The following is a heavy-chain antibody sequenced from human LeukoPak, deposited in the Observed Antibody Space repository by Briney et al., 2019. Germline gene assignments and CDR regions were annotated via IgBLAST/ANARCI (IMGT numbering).Heavy chain of an antibody. D-gene: IGHD2-15*01. Sequence: GASVKVSCKASGYNFTSYGISWVRQAPGQGLEWMGWISAYNGNTNYAQKLQGRVTMTTDTSTSTAYMELRSLRSDDTAVYYCARDPNRLGYCSGGSCKNDAFDIWGQGTMVTVSS. CDR3: ARDPNRLGYCSGGSCKNDAFDI. J-gene: IGHJ3*02. V-gene: IGHV1-18*04. CDR1: GYNFTSYG. CDR2: ISAYNGNT.